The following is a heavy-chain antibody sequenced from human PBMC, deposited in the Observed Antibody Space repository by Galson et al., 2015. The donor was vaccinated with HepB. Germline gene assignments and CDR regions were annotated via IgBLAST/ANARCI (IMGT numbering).Heavy chain of an antibody. J-gene: IGHJ6*03. D-gene: IGHD2/OR15-2a*01. CDR2: IDPSDSYT. V-gene: IGHV5-10-1*01. Sequence: QSGAEVKKPGESLRISCKGSGYSFTSYWISWVRQMPGKGLEWMGRIDPSDSYTNYSPSFHGHVTISADKSISTAYLQWSSLKASDTAMYYCARQYRPLDDIYYYYMDVWGKGTTVTVSS. CDR1: GYSFTSYW. CDR3: ARQYRPLDDIYYYYMDV.